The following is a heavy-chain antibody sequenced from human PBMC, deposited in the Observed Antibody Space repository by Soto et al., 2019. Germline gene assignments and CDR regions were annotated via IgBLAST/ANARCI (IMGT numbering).Heavy chain of an antibody. CDR1: GDTFTIFA. V-gene: IGHV1-69*12. CDR2: IIPTIGTT. J-gene: IGHJ4*02. CDR3: ARDLGSGYDPGDY. D-gene: IGHD5-12*01. Sequence: QVQLVQSGAEVKKPGSSVKVSCKASGDTFTIFAISWVRQAPGQGLEWMGGIIPTIGTTNYAQRFQGRITSIGDESTGTAYMELSSLKSEDTAVYYCARDLGSGYDPGDYWGQGTLVTVSS.